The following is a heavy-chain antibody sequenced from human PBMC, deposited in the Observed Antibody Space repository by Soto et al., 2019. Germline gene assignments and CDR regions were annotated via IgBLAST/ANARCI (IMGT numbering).Heavy chain of an antibody. CDR2: ISGSGGST. CDR1: GFTFSSYA. D-gene: IGHD1-26*01. Sequence: EVQLLESGGGLVQPGGSLRLSCAASGFTFSSYAMSWFRQAPGKGLECVSAISGSGGSTYYAASAKGRFTISRDNSKNTLYLQMNSLRAEDTAVYYCAKVGPRWELYHWYFDLWGRDTLVTVSS. V-gene: IGHV3-23*01. CDR3: AKVGPRWELYHWYFDL. J-gene: IGHJ2*01.